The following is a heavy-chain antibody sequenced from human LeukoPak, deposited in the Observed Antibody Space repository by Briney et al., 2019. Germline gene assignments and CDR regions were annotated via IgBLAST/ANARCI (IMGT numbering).Heavy chain of an antibody. CDR2: IYYSGST. Sequence: SETLSLTCTVSGGSISSHYWSWIRQPPGKGLEWIGYIYYSGSTNYNPSLKSRVTISVDTSKNQFSLKLSSVTAADTAVYYCARERSGSYYDYWGQGTLVTVSS. J-gene: IGHJ4*02. CDR1: GGSISSHY. CDR3: ARERSGSYYDY. D-gene: IGHD1-26*01. V-gene: IGHV4-59*11.